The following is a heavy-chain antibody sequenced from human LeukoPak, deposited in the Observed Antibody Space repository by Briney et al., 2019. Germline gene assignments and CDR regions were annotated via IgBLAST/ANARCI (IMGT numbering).Heavy chain of an antibody. D-gene: IGHD3-22*01. V-gene: IGHV3-23*01. CDR3: AKGSKAVVFTRDHYMDV. J-gene: IGHJ6*03. Sequence: PGGTLRLSCAASGFIFNNFGMSWVRQAPGKGLEWVSAISGSGGSTYYADSVKGRFTISRDNSKNTLFLQMNTLRAEDTAIYYCAKGSKAVVFTRDHYMDVWGKGTTVTFSS. CDR2: ISGSGGST. CDR1: GFIFNNFG.